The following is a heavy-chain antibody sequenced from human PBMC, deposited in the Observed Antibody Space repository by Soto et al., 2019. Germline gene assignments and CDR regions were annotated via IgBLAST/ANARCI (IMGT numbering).Heavy chain of an antibody. J-gene: IGHJ4*02. Sequence: ASVKVSCKASGYTFTSYYMHWVRQAPGQGLEWMGIINPSGGSTSYAQKYQGRVTMTRDTSTSTVYMELSSLRSEDTAVYYCAAIAPPSGFAYWGQGTLVTVSS. V-gene: IGHV1-46*01. CDR2: INPSGGST. CDR3: AAIAPPSGFAY. D-gene: IGHD2-15*01. CDR1: GYTFTSYY.